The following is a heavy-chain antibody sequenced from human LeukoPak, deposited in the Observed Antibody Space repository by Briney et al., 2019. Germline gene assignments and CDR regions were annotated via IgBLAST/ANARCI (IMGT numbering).Heavy chain of an antibody. Sequence: SETLSLTCTVSGGSINSRYWSWLRQPAGKGLEWIGRIYTSGSTNYNPSLKSRVTMSVDTSKNQFSLTLSSVTAADTAVYYCASGDYVYAFDIWGQGTMVTVSS. CDR1: GGSINSRY. CDR3: ASGDYVYAFDI. CDR2: IYTSGST. J-gene: IGHJ3*02. V-gene: IGHV4-4*07. D-gene: IGHD3-16*01.